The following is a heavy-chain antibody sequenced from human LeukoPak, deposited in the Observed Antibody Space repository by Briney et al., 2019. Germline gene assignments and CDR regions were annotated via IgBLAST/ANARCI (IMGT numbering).Heavy chain of an antibody. CDR3: ARSGYDDYYYYYMDV. CDR2: ISAYNGNT. D-gene: IGHD5-12*01. V-gene: IGHV1-18*01. Sequence: ASVKVSCKASGYTFTSYGISWVRQAPGQGLEWMGWISAYNGNTNYAQKLQGRVTMTTGTSTSTAYMELRSLRSDDTAVYYCARSGYDDYYYYYMDVWGKGTTVTVSS. J-gene: IGHJ6*03. CDR1: GYTFTSYG.